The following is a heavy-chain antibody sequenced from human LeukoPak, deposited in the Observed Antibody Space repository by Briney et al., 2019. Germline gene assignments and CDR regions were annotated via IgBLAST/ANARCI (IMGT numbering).Heavy chain of an antibody. D-gene: IGHD6-13*01. V-gene: IGHV6-1*01. CDR3: ARQIAAAGHWYFDY. CDR2: TYYRSKWYN. CDR1: GDSVSSNSAA. Sequence: SQTLSLTCAISGDSVSSNSAAWNWIRKSPSRGLEGLGRTYYRSKWYNDYAVSVKSRITINPDTSKNQFSLQLNSVTPEDTAVYYCARQIAAAGHWYFDYWGQGTLVTVSS. J-gene: IGHJ4*02.